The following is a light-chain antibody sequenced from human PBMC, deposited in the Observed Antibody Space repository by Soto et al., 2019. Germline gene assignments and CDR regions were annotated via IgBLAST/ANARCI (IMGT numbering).Light chain of an antibody. J-gene: IGLJ2*01. CDR3: SAYTSSSTLV. Sequence: QSVLTRPASVSGSPGQSITISCTGTSSVVGGYNSVSWYQQHPGKAPKVMIYDVSNRPSGVSNRFSGSKSGNTASLTISGLQAEDEADYCCSAYTSSSTLVFGGGTKVTVL. CDR2: DVS. CDR1: SSVVGGYNS. V-gene: IGLV2-14*01.